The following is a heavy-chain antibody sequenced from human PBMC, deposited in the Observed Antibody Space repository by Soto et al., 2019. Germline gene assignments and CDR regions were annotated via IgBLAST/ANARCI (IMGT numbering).Heavy chain of an antibody. V-gene: IGHV4-4*02. D-gene: IGHD4-17*01. J-gene: IGHJ5*02. CDR3: AKSDYVVWFDP. CDR2: IYHSGST. Sequence: QVQLQESGPGLVKPSGTLSLTCAVSGGSISSSNWWSWVRQPPGKGLEWIGEIYHSGSTNYNPSLKSXXTXSXRKSKNQVALKLSSVTAADTAVDYCAKSDYVVWFDPWGQGTLVTVSS. CDR1: GGSISSSNW.